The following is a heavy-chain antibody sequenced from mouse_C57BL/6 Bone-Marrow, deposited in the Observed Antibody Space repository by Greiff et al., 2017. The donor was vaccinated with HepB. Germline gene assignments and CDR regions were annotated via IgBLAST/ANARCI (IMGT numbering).Heavy chain of an antibody. CDR1: GYAFSSSW. CDR3: ALTTVVAHYFDY. V-gene: IGHV1-82*01. J-gene: IGHJ2*01. CDR2: IYPGDGDT. Sequence: VQLVESGPELVKPGASVKISCKASGYAFSSSWMNWVKQRPGKGLEWIGRIYPGDGDTNYNGKFKGKATLTADKSSSTAYMQLSSLTSEDSAVYFCALTTVVAHYFDYWGQGTTLTVSS. D-gene: IGHD1-1*01.